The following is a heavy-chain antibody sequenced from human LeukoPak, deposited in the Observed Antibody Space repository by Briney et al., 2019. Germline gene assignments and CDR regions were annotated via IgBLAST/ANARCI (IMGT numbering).Heavy chain of an antibody. J-gene: IGHJ4*02. CDR2: INPNSGGT. CDR1: GYTFTGYY. CDR3: AREMGYCSSTSCRLFDY. V-gene: IGHV1-2*02. D-gene: IGHD2-2*01. Sequence: ASVKVSCKASGYTFTGYYMHWVRQAPGQGLEWMGWINPNSGGTNYAQKFQGRVTMTRDTSISTAYMELSRLRSDDTAVYYCAREMGYCSSTSCRLFDYRGQGTLVTVSS.